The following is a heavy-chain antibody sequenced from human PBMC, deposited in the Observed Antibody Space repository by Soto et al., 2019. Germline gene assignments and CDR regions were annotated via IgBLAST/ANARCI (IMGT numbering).Heavy chain of an antibody. D-gene: IGHD6-13*01. CDR1: GGTFSSYA. V-gene: IGHV1-69*13. J-gene: IGHJ4*02. Sequence: GASVKVSCKASGGTFSSYAISWVRQAPGQGLEWMGGIIPTFGTANYAQKFQGRVTITADESTSTAYMELSSLRSEDTAVYYCAGAPIAAAAHFDYWGQGTLVTVSS. CDR2: IIPTFGTA. CDR3: AGAPIAAAAHFDY.